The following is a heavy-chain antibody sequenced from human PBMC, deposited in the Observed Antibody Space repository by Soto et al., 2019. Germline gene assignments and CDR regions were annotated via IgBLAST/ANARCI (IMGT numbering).Heavy chain of an antibody. D-gene: IGHD2-2*01. J-gene: IGHJ5*02. CDR2: IIPILGIA. Sequence: QVQLVQSGAEVKKPGSSVKVSCKASGGTFSSYTISWVRQAPGQGLEWMGRIIPILGIANYAQKFQGRVTITADKSTSTAYMELSSLRSEDTAVYHCARDIVVVPAAKEPNWFDPWGQGTLVTVSS. CDR3: ARDIVVVPAAKEPNWFDP. V-gene: IGHV1-69*08. CDR1: GGTFSSYT.